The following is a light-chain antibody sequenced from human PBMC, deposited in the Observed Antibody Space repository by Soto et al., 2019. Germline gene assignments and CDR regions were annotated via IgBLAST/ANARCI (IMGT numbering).Light chain of an antibody. CDR3: SSYTSSSTWV. J-gene: IGLJ2*01. Sequence: QSALTQPASVSGSPRQSITISCTGTSSDVGAYNYVSWYQQHPGKVPKLMIYDVSNRPSGVSNRFSGYKSGNTASLTISGLQAEDEADYYCSSYTSSSTWVFGGGTKLTVL. CDR1: SSDVGAYNY. V-gene: IGLV2-14*01. CDR2: DVS.